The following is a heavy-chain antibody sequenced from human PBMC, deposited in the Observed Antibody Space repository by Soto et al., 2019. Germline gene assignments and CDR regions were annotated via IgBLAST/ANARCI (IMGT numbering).Heavy chain of an antibody. Sequence: SVKVSCKASGGTFSTYTFSWVRQAPGHGLEWMGRIIPIFGTPCYAQKFQGRVTITADKSTSTVYMELSSMGSDDTAVYFCARGLECRGYCLDKPTWFGPWGQGTLVTVSS. D-gene: IGHD2-15*01. V-gene: IGHV1-69*06. J-gene: IGHJ5*02. CDR2: IIPIFGTP. CDR1: GGTFSTYT. CDR3: ARGLECRGYCLDKPTWFGP.